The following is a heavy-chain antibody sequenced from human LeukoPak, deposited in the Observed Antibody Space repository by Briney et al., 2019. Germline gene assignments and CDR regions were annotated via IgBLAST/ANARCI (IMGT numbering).Heavy chain of an antibody. V-gene: IGHV3-23*01. CDR3: AKDERPSGSYGYFGS. D-gene: IGHD1-26*01. CDR2: ISGSGGNT. J-gene: IGHJ4*02. CDR1: GLTFTTYG. Sequence: PGGSLRLTCAVSGLTFTTYGMYWVRQAPGKGLEWVSSISGSGGNTYYADSVKGRFTISRDNSKNTLYLHMNSLRAEDTAVYYCAKDERPSGSYGYFGSGGQGALVTVSS.